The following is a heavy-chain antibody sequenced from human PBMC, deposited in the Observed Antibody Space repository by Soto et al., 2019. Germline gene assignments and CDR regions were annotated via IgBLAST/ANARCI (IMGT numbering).Heavy chain of an antibody. V-gene: IGHV1-69*01. D-gene: IGHD2-15*01. CDR1: GGTFSSYA. CDR3: ASSHGYCSGGSCSRSNDAFDI. CDR2: IIPIFGTA. J-gene: IGHJ3*02. Sequence: QVQLVQSGAEVKKPGSSVKVSCKASGGTFSSYAISWVRQAPGQGLEWMGGIIPIFGTANYAQKLQGRVTITADEATSTAYMELSSRRSEDTAVYYCASSHGYCSGGSCSRSNDAFDIWGQGTIVTVSS.